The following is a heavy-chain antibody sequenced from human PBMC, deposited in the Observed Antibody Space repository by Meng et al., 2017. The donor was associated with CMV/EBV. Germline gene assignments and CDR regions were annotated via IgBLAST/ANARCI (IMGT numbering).Heavy chain of an antibody. V-gene: IGHV5-51*01. Sequence: KVSCKGSGYSFTSYWIGWVRQMPGKGLEWMGIIYPGDSDTRYNPSFQGQVTISADKSISTAYLQWSSLKASDTAMYYCARGAMVELLPPHPYFDYWGQGTLVTVSS. CDR1: GYSFTSYW. CDR2: IYPGDSDT. D-gene: IGHD1-26*01. J-gene: IGHJ4*02. CDR3: ARGAMVELLPPHPYFDY.